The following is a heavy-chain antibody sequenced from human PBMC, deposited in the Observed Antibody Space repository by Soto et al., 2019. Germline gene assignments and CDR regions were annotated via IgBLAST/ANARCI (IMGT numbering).Heavy chain of an antibody. CDR1: GLTFSSYA. V-gene: IGHV3-23*01. CDR3: QFWCGGHYYYYPYGMDV. CDR2: IDLSGTGT. D-gene: IGHD3-10*01. Sequence: GGSVRLSCAASGLTFSSYAMTWVRQAPGKGLEWVSAIDLSGTGTYYADSVRGRFTISRDNSKNTVYLQMNSLRAEDTAVYYCQFWCGGHYYYYPYGMDVWGQGTTVTVSS. J-gene: IGHJ6*02.